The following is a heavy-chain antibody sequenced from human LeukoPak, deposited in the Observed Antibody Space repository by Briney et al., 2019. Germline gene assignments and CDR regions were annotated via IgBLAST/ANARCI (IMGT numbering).Heavy chain of an antibody. Sequence: SETLSLTCTVSGGSISTYYWSWVRQPPGKGLEWIGYIYYTGSTNYNPSLKSRVTISVDTSKNQFSLKLSSVTAADTAVYYCARVEDSGYDYRGRFDPWGQGTLVTVSS. D-gene: IGHD5-12*01. CDR2: IYYTGST. CDR1: GGSISTYY. V-gene: IGHV4-59*12. CDR3: ARVEDSGYDYRGRFDP. J-gene: IGHJ5*02.